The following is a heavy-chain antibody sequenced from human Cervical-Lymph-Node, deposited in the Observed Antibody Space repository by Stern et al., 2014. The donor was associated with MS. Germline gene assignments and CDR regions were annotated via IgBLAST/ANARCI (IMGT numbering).Heavy chain of an antibody. V-gene: IGHV3-11*01. Sequence: MQLVESGGGLVNPGGSLRLSCAASGFTFTLYHMTWIRQAPGRGLEYISYISRSGGTIYYADSVKGRFTHSRDNAKNSLYLQMNSLRVEDTAVYYCARDITGFNFALDSWGQGTLVAVSS. D-gene: IGHD1-14*01. CDR1: GFTFTLYH. J-gene: IGHJ4*02. CDR3: ARDITGFNFALDS. CDR2: ISRSGGTI.